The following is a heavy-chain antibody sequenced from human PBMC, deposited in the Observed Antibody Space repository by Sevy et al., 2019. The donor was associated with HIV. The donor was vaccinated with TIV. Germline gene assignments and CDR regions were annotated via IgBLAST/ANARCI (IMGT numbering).Heavy chain of an antibody. J-gene: IGHJ4*02. CDR3: VKDRTGYYGSGSKPNDY. Sequence: GGSLRLSCAASGFTFSSYGMHWVRQAPGKGLEWVAFIRYDGSNKYYADSVKGRFTISRDNSKNTLYLQMNSLRAEDTAVYYSVKDRTGYYGSGSKPNDYWGQGTLVTVSS. CDR1: GFTFSSYG. V-gene: IGHV3-30*02. CDR2: IRYDGSNK. D-gene: IGHD3-10*01.